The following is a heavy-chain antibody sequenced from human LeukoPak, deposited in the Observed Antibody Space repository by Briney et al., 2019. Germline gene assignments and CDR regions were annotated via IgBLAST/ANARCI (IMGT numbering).Heavy chain of an antibody. J-gene: IGHJ4*02. D-gene: IGHD2-15*01. CDR3: ARLNCSGGSCYDYFDY. CDR2: IYSSGST. CDR1: GGSISSYY. V-gene: IGHV4-4*07. Sequence: SETLSLTCTVSGGSISSYYWSWIRQPAGKGLEWIGRIYSSGSTNYNPSLKSRVTMSVDTSKNQFSLKLSSVTAADTAVYYCARLNCSGGSCYDYFDYWGQGTLVTVSS.